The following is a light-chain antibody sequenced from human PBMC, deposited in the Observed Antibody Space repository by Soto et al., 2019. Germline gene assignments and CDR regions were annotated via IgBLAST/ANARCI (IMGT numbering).Light chain of an antibody. CDR3: QQRTNWPPII. CDR1: QSISTY. Sequence: EVVLTQSPATLSLSPGERATLSCRASQSISTYLAWYQQKPGQAPRLLIYNASNRATGIPAMFSGSGSGTDFTLTISSLEPEDFAVYYCQQRTNWPPIIFGQGTRLEIK. CDR2: NAS. J-gene: IGKJ5*01. V-gene: IGKV3-11*01.